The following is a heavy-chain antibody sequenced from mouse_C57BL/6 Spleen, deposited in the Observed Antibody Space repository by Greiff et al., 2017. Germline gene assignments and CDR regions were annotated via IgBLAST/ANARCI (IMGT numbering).Heavy chain of an antibody. CDR3: ARITTGDY. J-gene: IGHJ4*01. D-gene: IGHD1-1*01. Sequence: VKLQESGAELARPGASVKLSCKASGYTFTSYGISWVKQRTGQGLEWIGESYPRSGNTYYNEKFKGKATLTADKSSSTAYMELRSLTSEDSAVYFCARITTGDYWGQGTSVTVSS. CDR1: GYTFTSYG. V-gene: IGHV1-81*01. CDR2: SYPRSGNT.